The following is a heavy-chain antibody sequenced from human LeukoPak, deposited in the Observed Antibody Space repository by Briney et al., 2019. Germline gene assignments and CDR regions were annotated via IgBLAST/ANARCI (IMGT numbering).Heavy chain of an antibody. CDR1: GYSIGSGYY. Sequence: SETLSLTCAVSGYSIGSGYYWGWIRQPPGKGLEWIGSVYRRGSTYYTPSLKSRVTISVDTSKGQFSLKLTSVTAADTAVYYCAAYYYGSGSSPGFFDPWGQGILVTVSS. D-gene: IGHD3-10*01. CDR3: AAYYYGSGSSPGFFDP. V-gene: IGHV4-38-2*01. J-gene: IGHJ5*02. CDR2: VYRRGST.